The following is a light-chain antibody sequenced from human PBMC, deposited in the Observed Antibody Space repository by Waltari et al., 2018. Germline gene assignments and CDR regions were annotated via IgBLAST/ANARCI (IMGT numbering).Light chain of an antibody. CDR1: ALPNQN. Sequence: SSELTQPPSLSVSPGQTARLTCSGDALPNQNTYWYQQKSGQAPLLMIYNDNQRPSGVPERFAGSKAGTTVTLTVSGVQAEDEADYYCQSADSSGTLKWFFGGGTKLTVL. CDR2: NDN. J-gene: IGLJ2*01. V-gene: IGLV3-25*03. CDR3: QSADSSGTLKWF.